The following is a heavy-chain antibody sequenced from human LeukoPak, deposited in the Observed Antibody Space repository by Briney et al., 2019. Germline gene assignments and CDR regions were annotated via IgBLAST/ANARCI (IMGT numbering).Heavy chain of an antibody. D-gene: IGHD1-26*01. CDR3: ATSLVGATGSFDY. CDR1: GYTLTELS. CDR2: FDPEDGET. Sequence: ASVKVSCKVSGYTLTELSMHWVRQAPGKGLEWMGGFDPEDGETIYAQKSQGRVTMTEDTSTDTAYMELSSLRSGDTAVYYCATSLVGATGSFDYWGQGTLVTVSS. J-gene: IGHJ4*02. V-gene: IGHV1-24*01.